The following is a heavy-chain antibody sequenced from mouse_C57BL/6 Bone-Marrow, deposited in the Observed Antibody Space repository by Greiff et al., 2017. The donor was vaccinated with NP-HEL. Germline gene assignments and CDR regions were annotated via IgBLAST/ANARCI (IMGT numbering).Heavy chain of an antibody. CDR2: ISSGGSYT. Sequence: EVQGVESGGDLVKPGGSLKLSCAASGFTFSSYGMSWVRQTPDKRLEWVATISSGGSYTYYPDSVKGRFTISRDNAKNTQYLQMSSLKSEDTAMYYCAREGPYGDYAMDYWGQGTSVTVSS. V-gene: IGHV5-6*01. CDR1: GFTFSSYG. J-gene: IGHJ4*01. CDR3: AREGPYGDYAMDY. D-gene: IGHD1-1*01.